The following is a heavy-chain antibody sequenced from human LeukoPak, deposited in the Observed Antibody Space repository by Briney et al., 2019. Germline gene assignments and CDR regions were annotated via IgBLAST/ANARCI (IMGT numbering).Heavy chain of an antibody. Sequence: ASVKVSCKASGYTFTSYYMHWVRQGPGQGLEWMGIINPSGGSTSYAQKFQGRVTMTRDTSTSTVYMELSSLRSEDTAVYYCASSNSGSYSLDYWGQGTLVTVSS. J-gene: IGHJ4*02. CDR3: ASSNSGSYSLDY. CDR1: GYTFTSYY. CDR2: INPSGGST. V-gene: IGHV1-46*01. D-gene: IGHD1-26*01.